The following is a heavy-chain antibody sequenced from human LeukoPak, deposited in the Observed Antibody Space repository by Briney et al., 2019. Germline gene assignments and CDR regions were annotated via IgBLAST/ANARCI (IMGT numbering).Heavy chain of an antibody. D-gene: IGHD4-11*01. Sequence: PGRSLRLSCAASGFTFSSCGMHWVRQAPGKGLEWVAVIWNDGSYKYYADSVKGRFTISRDNSKNTLYLEMNSLRAEDTAVYYCATTTTVPYYYYYYMDVWGKGTTVTVSS. V-gene: IGHV3-33*01. J-gene: IGHJ6*03. CDR3: ATTTTVPYYYYYYMDV. CDR1: GFTFSSCG. CDR2: IWNDGSYK.